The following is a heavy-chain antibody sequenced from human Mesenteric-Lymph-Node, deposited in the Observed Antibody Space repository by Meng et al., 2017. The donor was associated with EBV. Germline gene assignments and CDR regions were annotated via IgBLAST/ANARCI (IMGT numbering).Heavy chain of an antibody. Sequence: RPVQASRPRLAAPAVTLDAPCAVPVASVGRTSYYWGWIRQSPGKGLELIGGINWRGTTYYNPSLKSRVAISLDMSKNQFSLRLTSLTATDTALYYCARQINSGSFESATFDYWGQGALVTVSS. D-gene: IGHD6-19*01. CDR1: VASVGRTSYY. J-gene: IGHJ4*02. CDR2: INWRGTT. V-gene: IGHV4-39*01. CDR3: ARQINSGSFESATFDY.